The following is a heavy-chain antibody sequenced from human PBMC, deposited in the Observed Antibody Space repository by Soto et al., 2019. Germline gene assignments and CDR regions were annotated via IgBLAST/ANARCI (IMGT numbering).Heavy chain of an antibody. CDR3: ARGIAVAGTRWFDP. D-gene: IGHD6-19*01. V-gene: IGHV1-69*13. CDR1: GYTFTSYD. CDR2: IIPIFGTA. Sequence: SVKVSCKASGYTFTSYDINWVRQATGQGLEWMGGIIPIFGTANYAQKFQGRVTITADESTSTAYMELSSLRSEDTAVYYCARGIAVAGTRWFDPWGQGTLVTVSS. J-gene: IGHJ5*02.